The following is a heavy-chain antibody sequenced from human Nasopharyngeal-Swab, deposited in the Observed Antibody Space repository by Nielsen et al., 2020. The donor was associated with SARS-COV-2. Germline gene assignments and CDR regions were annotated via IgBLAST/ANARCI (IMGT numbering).Heavy chain of an antibody. CDR2: ISAYNGNT. J-gene: IGHJ5*02. V-gene: IGHV1-18*01. Sequence: WVRQAPGQGLEWMGWISAYNGNTNYAQKLQGRVTMTTDTSTNTAYMELRSLRSDDTAVYYCARAPDSSSWYISIDWFDPWGQGTLATVSS. CDR3: ARAPDSSSWYISIDWFDP. D-gene: IGHD6-13*01.